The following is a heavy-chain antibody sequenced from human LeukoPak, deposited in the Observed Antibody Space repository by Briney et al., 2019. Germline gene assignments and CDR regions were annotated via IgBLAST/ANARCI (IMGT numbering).Heavy chain of an antibody. CDR3: ARDGYGSGSYSNWFDP. CDR1: GGSISSSNW. V-gene: IGHV4-4*02. CDR2: IYHSGST. D-gene: IGHD3-10*01. Sequence: SGTLSLTCAGSGGSISSSNWWSWVRQPPGKGLEWIGEIYHSGSTNYNPSLKSRVTISVDKSKNQFSLKLSSVTAADTAVYYCARDGYGSGSYSNWFDPWGQGTLVTVSS. J-gene: IGHJ5*02.